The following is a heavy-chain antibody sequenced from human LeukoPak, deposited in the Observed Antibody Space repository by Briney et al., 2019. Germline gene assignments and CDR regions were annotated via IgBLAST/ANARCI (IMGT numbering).Heavy chain of an antibody. V-gene: IGHV3-74*01. CDR3: SRAGGGGFDY. J-gene: IGHJ4*02. CDR1: GFTFSSYW. Sequence: GGSLRLSCAASGFTFSSYWMHWVRQAPGKGLVWVSRINTDGSSTSYADSVKSRFTISRDNAKNTLYRPMNSLRAEDRAVYYCSRAGGGGFDYWGQGAMVTVS. CDR2: INTDGSST. D-gene: IGHD2-15*01.